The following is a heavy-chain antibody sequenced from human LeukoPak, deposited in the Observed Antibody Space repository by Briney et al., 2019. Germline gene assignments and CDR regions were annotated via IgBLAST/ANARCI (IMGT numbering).Heavy chain of an antibody. V-gene: IGHV3-74*03. CDR1: GFTLGNYW. CDR3: AYSDHFDT. J-gene: IGHJ4*02. CDR2: GDGDGSHS. Sequence: PGGSLRLSCAASGFTLGNYWMHWVRQAPGKGLVWVSRGDGDGSHSTYADSVKGRFTISRDNAKNTLYLQMNRLTGEDTAVYYFAYSDHFDTWGQGTLVTVSS. D-gene: IGHD4-17*01.